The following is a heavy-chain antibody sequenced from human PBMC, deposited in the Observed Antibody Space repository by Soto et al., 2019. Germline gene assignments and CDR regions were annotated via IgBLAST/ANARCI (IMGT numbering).Heavy chain of an antibody. CDR3: AKKVNSGPGSQYFDY. Sequence: GESLKISCAASGFTFSSYSMSWVRQAPGKGLEWVSGFRTSGDGGTTYYADSVEGRFTISRDNSKNMLFLQMNSLRAEDTAIYYCAKKVNSGPGSQYFDYWGQGTLVTVS. J-gene: IGHJ4*02. CDR2: FRTSGDGGTT. D-gene: IGHD3-10*01. CDR1: GFTFSSYS. V-gene: IGHV3-23*01.